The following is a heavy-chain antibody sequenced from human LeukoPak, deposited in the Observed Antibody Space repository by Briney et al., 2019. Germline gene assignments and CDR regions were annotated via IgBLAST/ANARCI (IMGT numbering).Heavy chain of an antibody. V-gene: IGHV4-34*01. CDR2: INHSGST. D-gene: IGHD3-22*01. CDR3: AREGVNYYDSSGYYFWFDP. CDR1: GGSFSGYY. J-gene: IGHJ5*02. Sequence: SETLSLTCAVYGGSFSGYYWSWIRQPPGKGLEWIGEINHSGSTNYNPSLKSRVTISVDTSKNQFSLKLSSVTAADTAVYYCAREGVNYYDSSGYYFWFDPWGQGTLVTVSS.